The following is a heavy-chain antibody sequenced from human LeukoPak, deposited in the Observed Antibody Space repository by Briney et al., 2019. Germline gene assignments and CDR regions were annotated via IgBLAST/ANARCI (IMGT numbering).Heavy chain of an antibody. V-gene: IGHV4-39*01. CDR3: ARRSKPRPPYDYVWGSYRRSAFDI. J-gene: IGHJ3*02. CDR2: IYYSGST. D-gene: IGHD3-16*02. CDR1: GGSISSSSYY. Sequence: SETLSLTCTVSGGSISSSSYYWGWIRQPPGKGLEWIGRIYYSGSTYYNPSLKSRVTISVDPSKNQFSLKLSSVTAADTAVYYCARRSKPRPPYDYVWGSYRRSAFDIWGQGTMVTVSS.